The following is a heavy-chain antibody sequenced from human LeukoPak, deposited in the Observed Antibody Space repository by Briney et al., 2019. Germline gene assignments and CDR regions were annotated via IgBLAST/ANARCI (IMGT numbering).Heavy chain of an antibody. Sequence: PSETLSLTCTVSGGSISSGGYYWSWIRQHPGKGLEWIGYIYYSGSTYYNPSLKSRVTISVDTSKNQFSLKLSSVTAADTAVYYCAREGGQDHAFDIWGQGTMVTVSS. V-gene: IGHV4-31*03. CDR3: AREGGQDHAFDI. D-gene: IGHD3-16*01. CDR1: GGSISSGGYY. CDR2: IYYSGST. J-gene: IGHJ3*02.